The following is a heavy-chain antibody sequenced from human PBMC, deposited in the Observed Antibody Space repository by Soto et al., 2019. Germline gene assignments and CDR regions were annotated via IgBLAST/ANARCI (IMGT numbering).Heavy chain of an antibody. V-gene: IGHV3-7*03. CDR3: ARDHQPRGWYVDTSGCFDY. J-gene: IGHJ4*02. D-gene: IGHD3-22*01. CDR1: GGSVSSGSYY. CDR2: IKEDGSEK. Sequence: VQLQESGPGLVKPSETLSLTCTVSGGSVSSGSYYWSWIRQPPGKGLEWVANIKEDGSEKYYVGSVKGRFAISRDNAKKSRYLQRNSLRAEDTAVYYCARDHQPRGWYVDTSGCFDYWGQGTLVSVSS.